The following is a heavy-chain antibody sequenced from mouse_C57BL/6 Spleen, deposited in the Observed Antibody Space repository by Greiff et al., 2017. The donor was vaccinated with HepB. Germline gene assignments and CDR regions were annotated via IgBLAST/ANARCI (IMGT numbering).Heavy chain of an antibody. Sequence: VQLQQSGAELVKPGASVKISCKASGYAFSSYWMNWVKQRPGKGLEWIGQIYPGDGDTNYNGKFKGKATLTADKSSSTAYMQHSLTSEDSAVYFCARSDYYGSSYHYWGQGTTLTVSS. D-gene: IGHD1-1*01. CDR2: IYPGDGDT. CDR3: ARSDYYGSSYHY. V-gene: IGHV1-80*01. CDR1: GYAFSSYW. J-gene: IGHJ2*01.